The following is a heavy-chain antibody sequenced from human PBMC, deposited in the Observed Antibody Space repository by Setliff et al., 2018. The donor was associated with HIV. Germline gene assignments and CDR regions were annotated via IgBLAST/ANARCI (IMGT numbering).Heavy chain of an antibody. CDR1: GFTFSSYA. CDR3: AGESSIAVAEYFQH. CDR2: ISGSGGST. Sequence: SCAASGFTFSSYAMSWVRQAPGKGLEWVSAISGSGGSTYYADSVKGRFTISRDNSKNTLYLQMNSLRAEDTAVYYCAGESSIAVAEYFQHWGQGTLVTVSS. D-gene: IGHD6-19*01. V-gene: IGHV3-23*01. J-gene: IGHJ1*01.